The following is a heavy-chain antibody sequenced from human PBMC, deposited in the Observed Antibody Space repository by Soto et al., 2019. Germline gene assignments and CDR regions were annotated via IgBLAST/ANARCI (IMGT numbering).Heavy chain of an antibody. CDR1: GFTFSSYG. CDR3: AKSADRWELFNYFDY. CDR2: ISYDGSNK. J-gene: IGHJ4*02. D-gene: IGHD1-26*01. Sequence: GGSLRLSCAASGFTFSSYGMHWVRQAPGKGLEWVAVISYDGSNKYYADSVKGRFTISRDNSKNTLYLQMNSLRAEDTAVYYCAKSADRWELFNYFDYWGQGTLVTVSS. V-gene: IGHV3-30*18.